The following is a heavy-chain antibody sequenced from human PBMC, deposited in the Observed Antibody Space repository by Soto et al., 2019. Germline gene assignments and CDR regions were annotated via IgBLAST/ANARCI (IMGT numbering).Heavy chain of an antibody. V-gene: IGHV4-59*01. CDR1: GASISNYY. Sequence: QVHLQESGPGLVKPSETLSLTCTVSGASISNYYWSWVRQPPGKGLEWIGYMDYSGTKNNSSLKSRVTFSMDTSKNQFSRKLSSVTYADTAVYYCSRDQPGSQVFDRAFDIWVHGTMVTGST. CDR2: MDYSGT. CDR3: SRDQPGSQVFDRAFDI. D-gene: IGHD1-26*01. J-gene: IGHJ3*02.